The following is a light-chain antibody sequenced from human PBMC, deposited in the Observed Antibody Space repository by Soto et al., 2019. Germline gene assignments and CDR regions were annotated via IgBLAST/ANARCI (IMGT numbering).Light chain of an antibody. CDR3: TSYSSTNTLV. CDR1: SSDVGGYNY. J-gene: IGLJ3*02. CDR2: EVS. Sequence: QSALTQPASVSGSPGQSITISCTGTSSDVGGYNYVSWYQQHPGKAPQLVIYEVSNRPSGVSNRFSGSKSGNSASLTISGLQAEDEADYYCTSYSSTNTLVFGGGTQLTVL. V-gene: IGLV2-14*01.